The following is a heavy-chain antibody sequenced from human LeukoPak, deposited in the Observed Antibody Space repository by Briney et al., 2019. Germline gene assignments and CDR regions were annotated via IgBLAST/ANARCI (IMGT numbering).Heavy chain of an antibody. V-gene: IGHV3-9*01. CDR3: AKDRAIFGVDLLYYFDY. Sequence: GGSLRLSCAASGFTFDDYAMHWVRQAPGKGLEWVSGISWNSSSIGYADSVKGRFTISRDNAKNSLYLQMNSLRAEDTALYYCAKDRAIFGVDLLYYFDYWGQGTLVTVSS. D-gene: IGHD3-3*01. CDR2: ISWNSSSI. J-gene: IGHJ4*02. CDR1: GFTFDDYA.